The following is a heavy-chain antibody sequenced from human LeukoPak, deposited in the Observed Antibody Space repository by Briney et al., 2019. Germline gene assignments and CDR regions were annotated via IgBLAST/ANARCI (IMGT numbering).Heavy chain of an antibody. CDR3: AREYSSGWYGGLFY. V-gene: IGHV4-39*07. CDR2: IYYSGST. D-gene: IGHD6-19*01. Sequence: SETLSLTCTVSGGSISSSTYYWGWIRQPPGKGLEWIGSIYYSGSTYYNPSLKSRVTISVDTSKNQFSLRLNSVTAADTAVYYCAREYSSGWYGGLFYWGQGTLVTVSS. J-gene: IGHJ4*02. CDR1: GGSISSSTYY.